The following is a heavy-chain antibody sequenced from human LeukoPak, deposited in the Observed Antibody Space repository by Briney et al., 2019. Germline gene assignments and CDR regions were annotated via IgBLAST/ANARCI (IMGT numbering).Heavy chain of an antibody. CDR2: ISDRGSRT. CDR3: AERGVVIRFILVGFHKEAYYFDS. D-gene: IGHD3-10*01. J-gene: IGHJ4*02. Sequence: GGSLRLSCAVSGITLSNYGMSWVRQAPGKGLEWVAGISDRGSRTNYADSVKGRFTISTDHPKNTLYLQMNSLRAEDTAVYFCAERGVVIRFILVGFHKEAYYFDSWGQGALVTVSS. V-gene: IGHV3-23*01. CDR1: GITLSNYG.